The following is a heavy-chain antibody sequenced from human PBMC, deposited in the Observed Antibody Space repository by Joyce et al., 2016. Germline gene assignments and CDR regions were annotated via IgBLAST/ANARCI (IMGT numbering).Heavy chain of an antibody. CDR2: IKNDGSEK. CDR3: ASGFGRMDV. D-gene: IGHD3-10*01. Sequence: EVQLLESGGGLVQPGGSLRLSCKASGFIFNTFWMSWVRQAPGKGLEWVANIKNDGSEKYYGDSVTGRFTISRDNAKNALYLQMHSLSPEDTAVYYCASGFGRMDVWGQGTTVTVSS. CDR1: GFIFNTFW. V-gene: IGHV3-7*01. J-gene: IGHJ6*02.